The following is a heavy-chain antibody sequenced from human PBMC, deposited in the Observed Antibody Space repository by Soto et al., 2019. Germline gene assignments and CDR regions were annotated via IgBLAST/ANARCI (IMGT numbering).Heavy chain of an antibody. Sequence: SETLSLTCTVSGGSISSGGYYWSWIRQHPGKGLEWIGYIYYSGSTYYNPSLKSRVTISVDTSKNQFSLKLSSVTAADTAVYYCARHDYGDFNFDYWGQGTLVTVSS. D-gene: IGHD4-17*01. V-gene: IGHV4-31*03. CDR2: IYYSGST. CDR1: GGSISSGGYY. J-gene: IGHJ4*02. CDR3: ARHDYGDFNFDY.